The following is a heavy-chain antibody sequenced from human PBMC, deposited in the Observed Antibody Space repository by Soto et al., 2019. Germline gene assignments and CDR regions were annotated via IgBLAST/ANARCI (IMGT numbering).Heavy chain of an antibody. Sequence: SETLSLTCTVSGGSISNYYWSWIRQPPGKGLEWIGYIYYSGSTNYNPSLKSRVTISLDTSKNQFSLKLSSVTAADTAVYYCVRDLDGSGSYYTDYWGQGTLVTVSS. CDR1: GGSISNYY. CDR3: VRDLDGSGSYYTDY. D-gene: IGHD3-10*01. CDR2: IYYSGST. J-gene: IGHJ4*02. V-gene: IGHV4-59*01.